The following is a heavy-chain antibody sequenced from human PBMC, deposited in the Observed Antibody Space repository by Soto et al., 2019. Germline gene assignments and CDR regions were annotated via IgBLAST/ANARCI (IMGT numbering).Heavy chain of an antibody. CDR2: IVPIVGTT. D-gene: IGHD5-12*01. Sequence: QVQLVQSGAEVRQPASSVKVSCKTSGGTFSSYAISWVRQAPGQGLEWMGGIVPIVGTTTYAQKFQGRVTITEDEATRTAYMQLSRLRSDDTAVYYCVRVVAIPGYPDHWGQGTLVTVSS. J-gene: IGHJ4*02. CDR3: VRVVAIPGYPDH. V-gene: IGHV1-69*12. CDR1: GGTFSSYA.